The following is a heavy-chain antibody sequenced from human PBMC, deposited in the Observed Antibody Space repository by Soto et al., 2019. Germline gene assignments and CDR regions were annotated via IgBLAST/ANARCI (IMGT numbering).Heavy chain of an antibody. Sequence: QVQLVQSGAEEKKPGASVKVSCKASGYTFTSYAMHWVRQAPGQRLEWMGWINAGNGNTIYSQKFQGRVTITRDTSASTAYMELSSLRSEATAVYYCARSIVVVTALDYWGQGTLVTVSS. J-gene: IGHJ4*02. D-gene: IGHD2-21*02. V-gene: IGHV1-3*05. CDR1: GYTFTSYA. CDR3: ARSIVVVTALDY. CDR2: INAGNGNT.